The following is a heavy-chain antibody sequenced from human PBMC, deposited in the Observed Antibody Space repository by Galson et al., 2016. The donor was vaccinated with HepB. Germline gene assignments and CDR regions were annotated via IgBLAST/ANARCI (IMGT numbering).Heavy chain of an antibody. Sequence: SVKVSCKASGGTFTNYAFSWVRQAPGQRLEWMGGIITLSGTANHAQKFQGRLTITADKSTNTAYMEMSSLTSEDTAVYYCAREVSHFDYWGQGTLVTVSS. CDR2: IITLSGTA. D-gene: IGHD3-22*01. J-gene: IGHJ4*02. CDR1: GGTFTNYA. V-gene: IGHV1-69*06. CDR3: AREVSHFDY.